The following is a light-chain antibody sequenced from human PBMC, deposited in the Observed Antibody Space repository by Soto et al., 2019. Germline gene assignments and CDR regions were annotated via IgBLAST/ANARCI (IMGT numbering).Light chain of an antibody. CDR2: AAS. J-gene: IGKJ1*01. Sequence: DTQMTQSPSSLFVSVGDRVTITCRASQGISNYLAWYQQKPGKVPKLLIYAASTLQSGVPSRFSGSGSGTDFTLTISSLQPEDVATYYCQKYNSAPRTFGQGTKVEIK. CDR3: QKYNSAPRT. V-gene: IGKV1-27*01. CDR1: QGISNY.